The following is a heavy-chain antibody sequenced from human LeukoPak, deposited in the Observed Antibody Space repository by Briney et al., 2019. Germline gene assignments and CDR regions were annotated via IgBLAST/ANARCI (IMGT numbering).Heavy chain of an antibody. Sequence: SETLSLTCTVSGGSISSSSYYWGWIRQPPGKGLEWIGSIYHSGSTYYNPSLKSRVTISVDTSKNQFSLKLSSVTAADTAVYYCARTMTANDAFDIWGQGTMVTVSS. J-gene: IGHJ3*02. D-gene: IGHD3-22*01. CDR2: IYHSGST. V-gene: IGHV4-39*07. CDR1: GGSISSSSYY. CDR3: ARTMTANDAFDI.